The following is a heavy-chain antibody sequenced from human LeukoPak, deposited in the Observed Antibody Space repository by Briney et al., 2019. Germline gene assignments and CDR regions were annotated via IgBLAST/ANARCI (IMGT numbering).Heavy chain of an antibody. J-gene: IGHJ1*01. D-gene: IGHD6-13*01. V-gene: IGHV1-2*02. CDR3: ARRQQLVRGEYFQH. CDR2: INPNSRGT. Sequence: ASVKVSCKASGYTFTGYYMHWVRQAPGQGLEWMGWINPNSRGTNYAQKFQGRVTMTRDTSISTAYMELSRLRSDDTAVYYCARRQQLVRGEYFQHWGQGTLVTVSS. CDR1: GYTFTGYY.